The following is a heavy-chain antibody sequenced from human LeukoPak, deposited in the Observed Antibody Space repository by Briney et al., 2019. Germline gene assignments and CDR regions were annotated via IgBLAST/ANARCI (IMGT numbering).Heavy chain of an antibody. Sequence: SETLSLTCSVSGGTISSYYWSWIRQPPGEGLEWIGYVSNGGSASYNPSLKSRVTISVDTSKNQLSLKLSSVTAADTAVYHCVRLQPNTGEWAFDIWGQGTMVSVSS. D-gene: IGHD1-1*01. CDR3: VRLQPNTGEWAFDI. CDR2: VSNGGSA. V-gene: IGHV4-59*01. J-gene: IGHJ3*02. CDR1: GGTISSYY.